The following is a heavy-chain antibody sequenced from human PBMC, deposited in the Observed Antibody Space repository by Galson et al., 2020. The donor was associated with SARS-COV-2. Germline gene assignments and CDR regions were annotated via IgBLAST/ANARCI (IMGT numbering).Heavy chain of an antibody. Sequence: SETLSLTCAVSGYSISSGYYWGWIRQPPGKGLEWIGSIYHSGSTYYNPSLKSRVTISVDTSKNQFSLKLSSVTAADTAVYYCAREFGELAWTHYYYYYMDVWGKGTTVTVSS. V-gene: IGHV4-38-2*02. D-gene: IGHD3-16*01. CDR1: GYSISSGYY. J-gene: IGHJ6*03. CDR2: IYHSGST. CDR3: AREFGELAWTHYYYYYMDV.